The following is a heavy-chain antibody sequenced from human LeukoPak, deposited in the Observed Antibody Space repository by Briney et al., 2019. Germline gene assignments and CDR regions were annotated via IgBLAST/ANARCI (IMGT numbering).Heavy chain of an antibody. V-gene: IGHV4-59*08. CDR2: IHSSGST. Sequence: SETLSLTCTVSGGSVNSFYWSWIRQPPGKGPQWIGYIHSSGSTNYNPSLKSRLTISVDPSENQFSLKLGSVTAADTAVYYCARHGTIERPFAFDYWGQGTLVTVSS. CDR3: ARHGTIERPFAFDY. D-gene: IGHD1-14*01. CDR1: GGSVNSFY. J-gene: IGHJ4*02.